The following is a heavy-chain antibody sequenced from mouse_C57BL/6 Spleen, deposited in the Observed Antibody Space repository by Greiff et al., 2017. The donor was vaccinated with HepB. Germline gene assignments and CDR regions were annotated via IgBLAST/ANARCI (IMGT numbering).Heavy chain of an antibody. Sequence: QVQLQQSGPELVKPGASVKISCKASGYAFSSSWMNWVKQRPGKGLEWIGRIYPGDGDTNYNGKFKGKATLTADKSSSTAYMQLSSLTSEDSAVYFCARSGIYYGYDGYYAMDYWGQGTSVTVSS. V-gene: IGHV1-82*01. CDR3: ARSGIYYGYDGYYAMDY. CDR1: GYAFSSSW. D-gene: IGHD2-2*01. J-gene: IGHJ4*01. CDR2: IYPGDGDT.